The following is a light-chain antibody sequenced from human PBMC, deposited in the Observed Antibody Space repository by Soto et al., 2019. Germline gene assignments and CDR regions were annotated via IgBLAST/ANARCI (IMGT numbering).Light chain of an antibody. CDR1: SSDVGGYNY. V-gene: IGLV2-14*01. CDR3: SSYTSSSPWV. Sequence: QSALTQPASVSGSPGQSITISCTGTSSDVGGYNYVSWYQQHPGKAPKLMIYDVSNRPSGVSNRFSGSKSGNTASLTISGRQAEDEADYYCSSYTSSSPWVFGGGTQLTVL. CDR2: DVS. J-gene: IGLJ7*01.